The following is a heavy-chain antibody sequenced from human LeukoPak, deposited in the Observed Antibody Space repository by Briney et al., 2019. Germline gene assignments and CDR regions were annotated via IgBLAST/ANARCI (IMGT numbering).Heavy chain of an antibody. CDR3: AKDHYYGSGSYSRWVYFDY. J-gene: IGHJ4*02. CDR1: GFTFDDYT. D-gene: IGHD3-10*01. V-gene: IGHV3-43*01. Sequence: PGGSLRLPCAASGFTFDDYTMHWVRQAPGKGLEWVSLISWDGGSTYYADSVKGRFTISRDNSKNSLYLQMNSLRTEDTALYFCAKDHYYGSGSYSRWVYFDYWGQGTLVTVSS. CDR2: ISWDGGST.